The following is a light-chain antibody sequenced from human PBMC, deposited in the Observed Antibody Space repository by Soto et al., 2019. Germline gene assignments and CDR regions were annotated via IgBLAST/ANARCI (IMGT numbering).Light chain of an antibody. CDR1: SSNIGAGYD. CDR3: QSYDSSLSGYV. CDR2: GNS. J-gene: IGLJ1*01. V-gene: IGLV1-40*01. Sequence: QSVLTQPPSVSGAPGQRVTISCTGSSSNIGAGYDVHWYQQLPGTAPKLLIYGNSNRPSGIPDRFSGSKSGTSASLAINGLQAEDEADYYCQSYDSSLSGYVFGTGTQLTVL.